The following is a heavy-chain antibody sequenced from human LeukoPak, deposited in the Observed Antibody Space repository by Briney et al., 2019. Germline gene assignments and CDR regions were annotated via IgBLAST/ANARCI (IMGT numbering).Heavy chain of an antibody. J-gene: IGHJ4*02. CDR1: GYTLRDYY. V-gene: IGHV1-2*02. Sequence: GASVKVSCKASGYTLRDYYIYWVRQAPGQGLEWLGWLNPHSGGTNYAQKFQGRVTLTSDTSISTAYMELSLLTSDDTAIYYCARGLRIINGLDVWGQGTLVTVSS. D-gene: IGHD3/OR15-3a*01. CDR2: LNPHSGGT. CDR3: ARGLRIINGLDV.